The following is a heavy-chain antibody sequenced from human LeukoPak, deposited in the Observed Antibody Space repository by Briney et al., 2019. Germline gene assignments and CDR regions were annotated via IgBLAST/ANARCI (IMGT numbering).Heavy chain of an antibody. V-gene: IGHV3-23*01. Sequence: GGSLRLSCAASGFTFTSSAMSWVRQSPGKGLEWVSSVSSDGYTYYADSGKGRFTISRDISKNTLYLQMNSLRVDDTAIYYCAKDDDSSGWPTFDYWGQGTLVTVSS. J-gene: IGHJ4*02. CDR1: GFTFTSSA. D-gene: IGHD6-19*01. CDR3: AKDDDSSGWPTFDY. CDR2: VSSDGYT.